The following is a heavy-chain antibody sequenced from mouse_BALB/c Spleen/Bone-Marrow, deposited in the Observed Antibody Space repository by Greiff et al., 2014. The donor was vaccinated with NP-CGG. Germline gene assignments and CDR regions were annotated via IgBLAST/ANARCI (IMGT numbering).Heavy chain of an antibody. CDR1: GYSFTGYN. V-gene: IGHV1S135*01. CDR2: IDPYSGGT. D-gene: IGHD2-12*01. CDR3: ARSLLRRDALDY. Sequence: EVKLQESGPELEKPGASVRISCKASGYSFTGYNINWVRQSNGKSLEWIGYIDPYSGGTSYYQRFKDRATLTVDKSPSTAYMQLKSLTSEDSAVYYCARSLLRRDALDYWGQGTSVTVSS. J-gene: IGHJ4*01.